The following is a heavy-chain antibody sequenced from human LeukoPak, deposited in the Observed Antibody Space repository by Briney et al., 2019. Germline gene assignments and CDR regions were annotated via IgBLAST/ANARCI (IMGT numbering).Heavy chain of an antibody. CDR1: GGSLSSYY. CDR2: IYYSGST. V-gene: IGHV4-59*01. J-gene: IGHJ4*02. D-gene: IGHD1-26*01. Sequence: SETLSLTCTVSGGSLSSYYWSWIRQPPGKGLEWVGYIYYSGSTNYNPPLKSRVTISVDTSKNQFSLKLSSVTAADTAVYYCARGVGATPYFDYWGQGTLVTVSS. CDR3: ARGVGATPYFDY.